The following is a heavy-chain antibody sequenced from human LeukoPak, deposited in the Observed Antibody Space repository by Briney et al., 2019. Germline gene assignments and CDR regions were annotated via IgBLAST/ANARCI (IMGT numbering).Heavy chain of an antibody. D-gene: IGHD6-6*01. CDR3: ARQIWYSNSRWFDP. CDR1: GYSFTTYW. CDR2: IYPGDSDA. Sequence: GESLKISCKGSGYSFTTYWIAWVRQMPGKGLEWMGIIYPGDSDARYSPSFQGQVTISADKSISTAYLQWSSLKASDTAMYYCARQIWYSNSRWFDPWGQGTLVTVSS. J-gene: IGHJ5*02. V-gene: IGHV5-51*01.